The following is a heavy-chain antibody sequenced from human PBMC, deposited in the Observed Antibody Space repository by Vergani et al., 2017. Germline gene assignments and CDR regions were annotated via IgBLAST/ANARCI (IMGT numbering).Heavy chain of an antibody. J-gene: IGHJ3*01. V-gene: IGHV4-61*02. CDR2: ISASGNA. D-gene: IGHD2-15*01. CDR3: ARRSGGYYSGGKVHPLRTAFDV. CDR1: GGSISAGYYF. Sequence: QVQLQASGPGRVKPSQTLSLTCTMSGGSISAGYYFWSWIRQPAGKGLEWLGHISASGNASHSPSRKTRVSMSVDTSKNQFSRTVTAVTAADTAIYFCARRSGGYYSGGKVHPLRTAFDVWGHGTVVTVSS.